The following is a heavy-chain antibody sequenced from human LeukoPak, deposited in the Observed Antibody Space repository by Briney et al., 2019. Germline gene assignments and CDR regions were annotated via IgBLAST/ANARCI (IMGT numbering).Heavy chain of an antibody. CDR2: IKQDGSEK. CDR1: GFTFSSYW. Sequence: GSLRLSCAASGFTFSSYWMTWVRQAPGKGLEWVAKIKQDGSEKYYVDSVKGRFTISRDNAKNSLYLQMNSLGAEDTAVYYCARRGTSSSWAHFDYWGQGTLVTVSS. CDR3: ARRGTSSSWAHFDY. J-gene: IGHJ4*02. V-gene: IGHV3-7*05. D-gene: IGHD6-13*01.